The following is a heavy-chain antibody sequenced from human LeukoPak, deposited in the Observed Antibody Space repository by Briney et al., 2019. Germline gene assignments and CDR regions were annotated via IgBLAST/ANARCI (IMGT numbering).Heavy chain of an antibody. CDR3: TTEVQYGSSWYYQGAFDI. Sequence: PGGSLRLSCAASGFTFSSYGMHWVRQAPGKGLEWVAVIWYDGSNKYYADSVKGRFTISRDNSKNTLYLQMNSLKTEDTAVYYCTTEVQYGSSWYYQGAFDIWGQGTMVTVSS. CDR1: GFTFSSYG. V-gene: IGHV3-33*01. D-gene: IGHD6-13*01. CDR2: IWYDGSNK. J-gene: IGHJ3*02.